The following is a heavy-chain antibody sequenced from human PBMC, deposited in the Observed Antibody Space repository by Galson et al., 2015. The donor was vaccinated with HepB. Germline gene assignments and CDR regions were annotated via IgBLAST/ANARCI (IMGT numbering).Heavy chain of an antibody. CDR2: INPNSGGT. CDR1: GYTFTGYY. J-gene: IGHJ4*02. CDR3: SSPRRDGYNSLDYDC. D-gene: IGHD5-24*01. V-gene: IGHV1-2*02. Sequence: SVKVSCKASGYTFTGYYIHWLRQAPGQGLEWMGWINPNSGGTNYAQKFQGRATMARDTSITTAYMELNMLRSDDTALYYCSSPRRDGYNSLDYDCWGQGTLVTVSS.